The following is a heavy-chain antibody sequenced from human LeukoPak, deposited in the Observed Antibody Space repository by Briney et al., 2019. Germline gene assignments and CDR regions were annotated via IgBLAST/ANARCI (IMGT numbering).Heavy chain of an antibody. D-gene: IGHD6-6*01. CDR1: GYTFTGYY. J-gene: IGHJ4*02. CDR2: INPNSGGT. V-gene: IGHV1-2*02. CDR3: ARCRVAARPRDSFDY. Sequence: ASVKVSCKASGYTFTGYYMHWVRQAPGQGLEWMGWINPNSGGTNYAQKFQGRVTMTRDTSISTAYMELSRLRSDDTAVYYCARCRVAARPRDSFDYWGQGTLVTVSS.